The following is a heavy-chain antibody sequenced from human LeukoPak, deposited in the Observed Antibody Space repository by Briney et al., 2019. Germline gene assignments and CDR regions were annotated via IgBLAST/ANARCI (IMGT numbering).Heavy chain of an antibody. CDR1: GYTFPNYG. J-gene: IGHJ4*02. V-gene: IGHV1-18*01. CDR2: ITVYNGNT. Sequence: ASVKVSCKPSGYTFPNYGITWVRQAPGQGLEWMGWITVYNGNTHYAQKLQGRVTMTTDTSTSTAYMELRSLRSDDTAVYYCAREGIQLWLDLSYWGQGTLVTVSS. CDR3: AREGIQLWLDLSY. D-gene: IGHD5-18*01.